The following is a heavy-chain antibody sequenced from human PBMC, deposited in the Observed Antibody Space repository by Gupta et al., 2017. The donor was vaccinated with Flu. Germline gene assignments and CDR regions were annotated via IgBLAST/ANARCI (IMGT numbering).Heavy chain of an antibody. J-gene: IGHJ4*02. V-gene: IGHV3-48*03. D-gene: IGHD6-19*01. CDR3: ASGYSSGWYFLFRGF. CDR2: ISSSGSTI. Sequence: EVQLVESGGGLVQPGGSLRLSCAASGFTFSSYEMNWVRQAPGKGLEWVSYISSSGSTIYYADSVKGRFTISRDNAKNSLYLQMNSLRAEDTAVYYCASGYSSGWYFLFRGFWGQGTLVTVSS. CDR1: GFTFSSYE.